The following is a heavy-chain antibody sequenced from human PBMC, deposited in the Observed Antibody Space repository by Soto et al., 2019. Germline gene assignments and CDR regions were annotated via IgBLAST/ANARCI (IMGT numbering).Heavy chain of an antibody. CDR3: ARAKYDYIWGSYHPFDQ. CDR1: GKSFDNFA. Sequence: QVQLVQSGAEAKKPGASVRLSCKVSGKSFDNFAVHWVRQTPGQRPEWMGRINVGDDKTKYSEKFQGRVIVSYDTSATTAYMELRALSSEDTAVYYCARAKYDYIWGSYHPFDQWAQGAQVTV. CDR2: INVGDDKT. D-gene: IGHD3-16*02. J-gene: IGHJ4*02. V-gene: IGHV1-3*01.